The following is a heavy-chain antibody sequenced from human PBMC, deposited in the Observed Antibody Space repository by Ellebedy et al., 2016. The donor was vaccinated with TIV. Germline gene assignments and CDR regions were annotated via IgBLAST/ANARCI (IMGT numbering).Heavy chain of an antibody. CDR2: VDYSGSP. J-gene: IGHJ4*02. V-gene: IGHV4-59*05. Sequence: MPSETLSLTCTVSGGSISDYYWSWIRQPPGKGLEWIGSVDYSGSPYYNPSFKSRVTLSAATSKNQFSLNLRTVTAADPAVYYCARIDSWQPIDDWGQGILVTISS. D-gene: IGHD3-9*01. CDR3: ARIDSWQPIDD. CDR1: GGSISDYY.